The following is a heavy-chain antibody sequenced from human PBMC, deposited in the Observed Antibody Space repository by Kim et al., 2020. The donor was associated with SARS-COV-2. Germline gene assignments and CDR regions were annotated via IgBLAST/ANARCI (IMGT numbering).Heavy chain of an antibody. V-gene: IGHV3-30*03. Sequence: GGSLRLSCAASGFIFSTYGMHWVRQAPGKGLEWVAHILYDGSNKYYADSVKGRFTISRDNPKNTLFLQMNSLRSEDTAIYYCAILSSNSTSDYWGQGTLVTVSS. J-gene: IGHJ4*02. CDR2: ILYDGSNK. CDR1: GFIFSTYG. CDR3: AILSSNSTSDY. D-gene: IGHD6-6*01.